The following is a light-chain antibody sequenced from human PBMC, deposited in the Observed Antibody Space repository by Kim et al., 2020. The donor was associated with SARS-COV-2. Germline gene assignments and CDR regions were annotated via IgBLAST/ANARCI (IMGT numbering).Light chain of an antibody. J-gene: IGKJ1*01. CDR1: QGINSW. CDR2: GAS. CDR3: QQDDSFPPT. Sequence: ASVGDRVTITCRASQGINSWLAWYQQKPGKAPKLLIYGASSLQSGVPSRFSGSGSGTDFTLAISSLQPEDFATYYCQQDDSFPPTFGQGTKVDIK. V-gene: IGKV1-12*01.